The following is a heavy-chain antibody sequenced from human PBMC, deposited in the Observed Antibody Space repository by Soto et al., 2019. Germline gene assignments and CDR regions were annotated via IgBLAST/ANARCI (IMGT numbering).Heavy chain of an antibody. CDR2: INTYNGNT. V-gene: IGHV1-18*01. D-gene: IGHD3-16*01. Sequence: QVKLVQSGAEVKNPGASVKVSCKASGYTFTRYGIGWARQAPGQGLEWMGWINTYNGNTNYAQNVQGRVTLTTDTSPSTAYMELRSRRSNETAIYYCAMVDVYVTPSPQDVWGQGTTVIVSS. CDR1: GYTFTRYG. CDR3: AMVDVYVTPSPQDV. J-gene: IGHJ6*02.